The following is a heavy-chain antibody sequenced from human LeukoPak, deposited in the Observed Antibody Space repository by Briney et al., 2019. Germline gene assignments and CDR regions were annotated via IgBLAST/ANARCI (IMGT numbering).Heavy chain of an antibody. V-gene: IGHV3-66*01. D-gene: IGHD6-13*01. Sequence: GGSLRLSCAASGFTVSNDYMSWVRQAPGKGLEWVSLIYSGGSTYYADSVKGRFTISRDNSKNTLYLQMNSLRAEDTAVYYCARGRTAAGFDYWGQGTLVTVSS. CDR2: IYSGGST. CDR3: ARGRTAAGFDY. J-gene: IGHJ4*02. CDR1: GFTVSNDY.